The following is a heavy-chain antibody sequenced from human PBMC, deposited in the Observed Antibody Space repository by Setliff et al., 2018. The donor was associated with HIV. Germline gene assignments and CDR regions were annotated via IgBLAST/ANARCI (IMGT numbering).Heavy chain of an antibody. CDR3: ARTGHCYYYYMDV. J-gene: IGHJ6*03. CDR2: VNNDGTDT. CDR1: GFTFNSYW. Sequence: PGGSLRLSCVASGFTFNSYWMYWVRQAPGKGLVCVSRVNNDGTDTIYADSVKGRFTISRDNAKSTVYLQMNSLRAEDTAVYYCARTGHCYYYYMDVWGKGTTVTVSS. V-gene: IGHV3-74*01.